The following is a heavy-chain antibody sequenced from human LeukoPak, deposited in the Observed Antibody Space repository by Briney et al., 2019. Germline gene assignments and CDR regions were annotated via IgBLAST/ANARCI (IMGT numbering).Heavy chain of an antibody. D-gene: IGHD3-22*01. J-gene: IGHJ4*02. Sequence: GGSLRLSCAPSGFTFSSHAMVWVRQAPGKGLEWVSFISHDGSGRFPTESVKGRFTISRDNAQNSLYLQMNSLRAQNTTAYYCARRPYYYDSLDYWGLDYWGQGTLVTVSS. CDR2: ISHDGSGR. CDR3: ARRPYYYDSLDYWGLDY. V-gene: IGHV3-30-3*01. CDR1: GFTFSSHA.